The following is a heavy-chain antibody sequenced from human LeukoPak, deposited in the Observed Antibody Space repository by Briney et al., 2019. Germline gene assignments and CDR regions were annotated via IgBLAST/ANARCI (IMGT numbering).Heavy chain of an antibody. CDR3: ARGPVQNDFWSGYYTYYYYGMDV. V-gene: IGHV4-39*01. CDR2: IYYSGST. D-gene: IGHD3-3*01. CDR1: GGSISSSNYY. Sequence: SETLSLPCSVSGGSISSSNYYYCWIRQPPGKGLEWIGSIYYSGSTYYNPSLKSRVTISVDTSKNQFSLKLSSVTAADTAVYYCARGPVQNDFWSGYYTYYYYGMDVWGQGTTVTVSS. J-gene: IGHJ6*02.